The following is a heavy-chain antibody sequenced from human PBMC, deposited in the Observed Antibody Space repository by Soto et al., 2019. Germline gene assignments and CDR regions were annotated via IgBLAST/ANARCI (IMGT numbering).Heavy chain of an antibody. CDR2: ISYDGSEN. V-gene: IGHV3-30*04. CDR3: AKESAYRSGWYNG. J-gene: IGHJ4*01. D-gene: IGHD6-19*01. Sequence: QVQLVDSGGGVVQPGRSLRLSCAVSGFTFNSYAMHWVRQAPGKGLEWVALISYDGSENYYADPVKGRFTISRDNSENTLYLQMNSLRPDDTAVYYCAKESAYRSGWYNGWGHGTLVTVSS. CDR1: GFTFNSYA.